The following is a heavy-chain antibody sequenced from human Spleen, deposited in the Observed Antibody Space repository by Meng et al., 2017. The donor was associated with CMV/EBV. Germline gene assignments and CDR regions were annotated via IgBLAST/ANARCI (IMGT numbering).Heavy chain of an antibody. CDR3: ARGRIAAAGISWFDP. CDR1: GGSISSTSHY. CDR2: VWDSGNT. V-gene: IGHV4-39*07. J-gene: IGHJ5*02. D-gene: IGHD6-13*01. Sequence: SETLSLTCTVSGGSISSTSHYWGWIRQTPGKGLEWIGIVWDSGNTYYNPSLKSRVTISQDTSQNQVSLRLSSLTAADTAVYYCARGRIAAAGISWFDPWGQGTLVTVSS.